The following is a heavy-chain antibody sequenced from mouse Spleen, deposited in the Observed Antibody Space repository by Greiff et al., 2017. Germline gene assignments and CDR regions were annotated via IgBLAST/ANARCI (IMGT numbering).Heavy chain of an antibody. V-gene: IGHV2-2*01. J-gene: IGHJ1*01. CDR2: IWSGGST. CDR1: GFSLTSYG. Sequence: VMLVESGPGLVQPSQSLSITCTVSGFSLTSYGVHWVRQSPGKGLEWLGVIWSGGSTDYNAAFISRLSISKDNSKSQVFFKMNSLQADDTAIYYCARSLSMITTGWYFDVWGAGTTVTVSS. CDR3: ARSLSMITTGWYFDV. D-gene: IGHD2-4*01.